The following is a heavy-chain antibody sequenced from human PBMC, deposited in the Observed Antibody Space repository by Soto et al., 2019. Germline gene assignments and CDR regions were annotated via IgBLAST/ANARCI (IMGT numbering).Heavy chain of an antibody. Sequence: QVQLVESGGGVVQPGRSLRLSCAASGFTFSSYGMHWVRQAPGKGLEWVAVISYDGSNKYYADSVKGRFTISKDNTKNPLDLQMNSLRAEDTAVDYCAKDISDTVVVVASPLPGEYWGQGTRVIVSS. J-gene: IGHJ4*02. V-gene: IGHV3-30*18. CDR2: ISYDGSNK. CDR3: AKDISDTVVVVASPLPGEY. D-gene: IGHD2-15*01. CDR1: GFTFSSYG.